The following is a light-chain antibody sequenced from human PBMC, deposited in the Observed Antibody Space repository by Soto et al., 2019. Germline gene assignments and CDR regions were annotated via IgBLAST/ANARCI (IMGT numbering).Light chain of an antibody. Sequence: EIVLTQSPGTLSLSPGERVTLSCRASQSVSSNYLAWYKQKPGQAPRLLIYGASSRATGIPDRFSGSGSGTDFTLTVSRLEPEDFAVYYCQQYGSSPWTFGQGTKVEIK. CDR1: QSVSSNY. J-gene: IGKJ1*01. CDR2: GAS. CDR3: QQYGSSPWT. V-gene: IGKV3-20*01.